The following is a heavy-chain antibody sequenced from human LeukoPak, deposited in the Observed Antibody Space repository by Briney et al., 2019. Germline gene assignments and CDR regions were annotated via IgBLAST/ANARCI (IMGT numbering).Heavy chain of an antibody. CDR3: ARDLATSANWELDH. V-gene: IGHV1-2*02. CDR2: INSNSGVT. D-gene: IGHD6-25*01. CDR1: GYTFTGYF. J-gene: IGHJ4*02. Sequence: ASVKVSCKASGYTFTGYFIHWVRQAPGQGLEWMGRINSNSGVTTYALSFQGRVTMTRDTSINTAYMELSSLRSDDTAVYYCARDLATSANWELDHWGQETLITVSS.